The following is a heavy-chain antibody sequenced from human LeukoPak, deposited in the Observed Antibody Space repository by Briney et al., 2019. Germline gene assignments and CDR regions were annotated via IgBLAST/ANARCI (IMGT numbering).Heavy chain of an antibody. Sequence: ASVKVSCKASGYTFTNYAMHWVRQAPGQRLEWMGWINAGNGNTKYSQKFQGRVTITRDTSASTAYMELSSLRSEDTAVYYCARAAYNWNDYVHWGQGTLVTVSS. CDR3: ARAAYNWNDYVH. D-gene: IGHD1-20*01. CDR2: INAGNGNT. V-gene: IGHV1-3*01. CDR1: GYTFTNYA. J-gene: IGHJ4*02.